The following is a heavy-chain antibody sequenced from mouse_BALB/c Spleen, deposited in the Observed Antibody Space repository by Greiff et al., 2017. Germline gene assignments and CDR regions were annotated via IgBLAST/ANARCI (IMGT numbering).Heavy chain of an antibody. D-gene: IGHD2-3*01. V-gene: IGHV1S81*02. J-gene: IGHJ3*01. CDR1: GYTFTSYW. Sequence: QQSCKASGYTFTSYWMHWVKQRPGQGLEWIGEINPSNGRTNYNEKFKSKATLTVDKSSSTAYMQLSSLTSEDSAVYYCARSDGYYEAYWGQGTLVTVSA. CDR2: INPSNGRT. CDR3: ARSDGYYEAY.